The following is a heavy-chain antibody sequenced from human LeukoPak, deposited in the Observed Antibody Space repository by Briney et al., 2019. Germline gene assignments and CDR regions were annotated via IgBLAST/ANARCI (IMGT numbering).Heavy chain of an antibody. D-gene: IGHD2-21*01. Sequence: PSETLSLTCTVSGGSISSGSYYWSWIRQPAGKGLEWIGRIYTSGSTNYNPSLKSRVTISVDTSKNQFSLKLSSVTAADTAVYYCARVGYCGGDCYSGDWGQGTLVTVSS. CDR1: GGSISSGSYY. V-gene: IGHV4-61*02. CDR3: ARVGYCGGDCYSGD. CDR2: IYTSGST. J-gene: IGHJ4*02.